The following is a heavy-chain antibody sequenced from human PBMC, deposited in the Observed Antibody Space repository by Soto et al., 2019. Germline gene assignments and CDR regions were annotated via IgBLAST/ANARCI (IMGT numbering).Heavy chain of an antibody. CDR1: GFTFSSYS. CDR3: ARDTSTSAWLNYYGSGSYRYY. J-gene: IGHJ4*02. CDR2: ISSSSSYI. Sequence: PGGSLRLSCAASGFTFSSYSMNWVRQAPGKGLEWVSSISSSSSYIYYADSVKGRFTISRDNAKNSLYLQMNSLRAEDTAVYYCARDTSTSAWLNYYGSGSYRYYWGKGTLVTVSS. D-gene: IGHD3-10*01. V-gene: IGHV3-21*01.